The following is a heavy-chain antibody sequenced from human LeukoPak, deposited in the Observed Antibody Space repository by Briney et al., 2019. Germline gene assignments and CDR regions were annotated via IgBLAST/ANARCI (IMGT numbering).Heavy chain of an antibody. Sequence: GGSLRLSCAASGFTFSSYSMNWVRQAPGEGLEWVSSISSSSSYIYYADSVKGRFTISRDNAKNSLYLQMNSLRAEDTAVYYCARSYSSSDEFDYWGQGTLVTVSS. V-gene: IGHV3-21*01. J-gene: IGHJ4*02. CDR1: GFTFSSYS. CDR3: ARSYSSSDEFDY. CDR2: ISSSSSYI. D-gene: IGHD6-6*01.